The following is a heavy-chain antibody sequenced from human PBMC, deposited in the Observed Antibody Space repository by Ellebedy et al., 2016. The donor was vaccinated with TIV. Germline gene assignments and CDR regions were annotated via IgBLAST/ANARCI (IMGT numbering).Heavy chain of an antibody. Sequence: PGGSLRLSCAASGFTFSSYYMTWIRQAPGKGLEWVSYISGSGDNIQYADSVKGRFTISRDNAKKSLFLQMNSLRAEDTAVYYCAREDIVVVRDGLDAWGQGTTVTVSS. D-gene: IGHD2-2*01. J-gene: IGHJ6*02. CDR3: AREDIVVVRDGLDA. CDR2: ISGSGDNI. V-gene: IGHV3-11*01. CDR1: GFTFSSYY.